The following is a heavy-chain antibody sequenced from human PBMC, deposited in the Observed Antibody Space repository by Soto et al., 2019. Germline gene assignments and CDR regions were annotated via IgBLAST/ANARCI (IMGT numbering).Heavy chain of an antibody. J-gene: IGHJ5*02. D-gene: IGHD4-17*01. CDR2: IYWNDDN. CDR3: AHRGYGDYPRDNWFDP. V-gene: IGHV2-5*01. CDR1: GFSLTTGGVG. Sequence: QITLKESGPTLVKPTQTLTLTCAFSGFSLTTGGVGVGWIRQPPGKALEWLALIYWNDDNRYSPFLKNRLTSTKDTSKNQVVLTMTNMDPVDTATYYCAHRGYGDYPRDNWFDPWGQGTLVTVSS.